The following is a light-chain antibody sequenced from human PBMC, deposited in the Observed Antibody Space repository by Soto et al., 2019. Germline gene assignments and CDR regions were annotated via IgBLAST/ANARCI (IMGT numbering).Light chain of an antibody. Sequence: DIQMTKSPSTLSASIGDRVTITCRASQSVSTWLAWYQQKPGKAPKVLIYKASNLQTGVPSRFSGSGSGTEFTLTISSLQPDDFGTYYCQHYYSYWWTFGPGTKVDIK. J-gene: IGKJ1*01. CDR1: QSVSTW. CDR2: KAS. V-gene: IGKV1-5*03. CDR3: QHYYSYWWT.